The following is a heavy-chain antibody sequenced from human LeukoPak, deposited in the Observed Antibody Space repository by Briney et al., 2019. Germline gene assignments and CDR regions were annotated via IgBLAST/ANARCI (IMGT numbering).Heavy chain of an antibody. CDR2: ISGSGGST. J-gene: IGHJ5*02. V-gene: IGHV3-23*01. CDR3: AKASRDYSNYGGFGFDP. Sequence: GGSLRLSCAASGFTFSSYAMSWVRQAPGKGLEWVSAISGSGGSTYYADSVKGRFTISRDNSKNTLYLQMNSLRAEDTAVYYCAKASRDYSNYGGFGFDPWGQGTLVTVSS. D-gene: IGHD4-11*01. CDR1: GFTFSSYA.